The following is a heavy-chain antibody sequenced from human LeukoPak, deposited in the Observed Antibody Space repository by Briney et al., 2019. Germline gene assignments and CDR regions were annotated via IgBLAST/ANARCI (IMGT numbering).Heavy chain of an antibody. Sequence: SETLSLTCTVSGCSISSHYLSWIRQPPGKGLEWIAYIYYSGSTNYNPSLRSRVAISVDTSKNQFSLKLSSVTAEDTAVYYCAIGGIGDNIPLYFDYWGQGTLVTVSS. V-gene: IGHV4-59*11. CDR2: IYYSGST. D-gene: IGHD6-13*01. CDR3: AIGGIGDNIPLYFDY. CDR1: GCSISSHY. J-gene: IGHJ4*02.